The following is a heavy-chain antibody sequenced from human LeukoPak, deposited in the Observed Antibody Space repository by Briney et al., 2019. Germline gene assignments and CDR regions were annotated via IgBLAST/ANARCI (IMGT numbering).Heavy chain of an antibody. J-gene: IGHJ6*02. V-gene: IGHV1-46*01. CDR2: INPSGGST. D-gene: IGHD4-23*01. CDR1: GYTFTSYY. Sequence: ASVKVSCKASGYTFTSYYMHWVRQAPVQGLEWMGIINPSGGSTSYAQKFQGRVTMTRDTSTSTVYMELSSLRSEDTAVYYCARVFSGNSDDYYYGMDVWGQGTTVTVSS. CDR3: ARVFSGNSDDYYYGMDV.